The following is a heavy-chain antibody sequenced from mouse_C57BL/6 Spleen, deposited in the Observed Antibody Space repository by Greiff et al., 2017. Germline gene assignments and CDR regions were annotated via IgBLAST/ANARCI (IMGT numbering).Heavy chain of an antibody. CDR1: GYTFTTYS. Sequence: QVQLQQPGAELVMPGASVKLSCKASGYTFTTYSMHWMKQRPGQGLEWIGEFDPSDNYTNYNQKFKGKATLTVEKSSSTVYMQLSRLTSEDSAVYYCARPRDDYGAIDYWGQGTSVTVSS. CDR2: FDPSDNYT. V-gene: IGHV1-69*01. CDR3: ARPRDDYGAIDY. J-gene: IGHJ4*01.